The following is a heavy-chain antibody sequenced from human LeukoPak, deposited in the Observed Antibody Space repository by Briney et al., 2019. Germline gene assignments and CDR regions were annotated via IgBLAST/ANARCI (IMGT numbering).Heavy chain of an antibody. CDR1: GFTFSSYS. Sequence: GGSLRLSCAASGFTFSSYSMNWVRQAPGKGLEWVSYISSSSSTIYYADSVKGRFTISRDNAKNSLYLQMNSLRAEDTAVYYCARSSGYSSSPDAFDIWGQGTMVTVSS. CDR2: ISSSSSTI. CDR3: ARSSGYSSSPDAFDI. D-gene: IGHD6-13*01. J-gene: IGHJ3*02. V-gene: IGHV3-48*01.